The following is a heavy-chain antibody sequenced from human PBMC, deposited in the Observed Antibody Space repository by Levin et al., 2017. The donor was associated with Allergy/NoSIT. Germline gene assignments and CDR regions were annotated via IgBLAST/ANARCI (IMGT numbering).Heavy chain of an antibody. V-gene: IGHV4-34*01. CDR3: ARLGSYYDFWSGYYKRSYYYYGMDV. CDR1: GGSFSGYY. J-gene: IGHJ6*02. D-gene: IGHD3-3*01. CDR2: INHSGST. Sequence: SETLSLTCAVYGGSFSGYYWSWIRQPPGKGLEWIGEINHSGSTNYNPSLKSRVTISVDTSKNQFSLKLSSVTAADTAVYYCARLGSYYDFWSGYYKRSYYYYGMDVWGQGTTVTVSS.